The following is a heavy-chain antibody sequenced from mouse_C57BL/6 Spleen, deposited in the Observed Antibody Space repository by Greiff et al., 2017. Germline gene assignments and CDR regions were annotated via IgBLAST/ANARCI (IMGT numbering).Heavy chain of an antibody. Sequence: VQLQQPGAELVRPGASVTLSCKASGYTFTDYEMHWVKQTPVHGLEWIGAIDPETGGTAYNQKFKGKAILTADKSSSTAYMELRSLTSEDSAVYYCYYYGSSYDAMDYWGQGTSVTVSS. CDR1: GYTFTDYE. D-gene: IGHD1-1*01. CDR2: IDPETGGT. CDR3: YYYGSSYDAMDY. J-gene: IGHJ4*01. V-gene: IGHV1-15*01.